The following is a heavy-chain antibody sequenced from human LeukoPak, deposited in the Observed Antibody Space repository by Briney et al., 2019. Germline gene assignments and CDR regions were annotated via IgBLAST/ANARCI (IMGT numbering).Heavy chain of an antibody. Sequence: PSETLSLTCTVSGGSISSRSYYWGWIRQPPGKGLEWIGSIYYSGSTYCNPSLKSRVTISVDTSKNQSSLKLRSVTAADTAVYYCANRWRGFLDPWGQGTLVTVSS. CDR3: ANRWRGFLDP. J-gene: IGHJ5*02. D-gene: IGHD2-15*01. V-gene: IGHV4-39*01. CDR1: GGSISSRSYY. CDR2: IYYSGST.